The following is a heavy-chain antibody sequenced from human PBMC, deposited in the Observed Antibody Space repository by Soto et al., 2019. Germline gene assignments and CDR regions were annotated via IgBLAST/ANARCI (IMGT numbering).Heavy chain of an antibody. Sequence: QVQMVESGGGVVQPGRSLRLTCAASGFTFSTYAMHWVRQAPGKWLEWLAFISYDGSNRYYADSVKGRFTISRDNSKNTVYLQMSVARVEATAIYYCARDLSRAITKIGLELPYWGQAILVTIS. V-gene: IGHV3-30*14. CDR2: ISYDGSNR. CDR1: GFTFSTYA. CDR3: ARDLSRAITKIGLELPY. D-gene: IGHD3-22*01. J-gene: IGHJ4*02.